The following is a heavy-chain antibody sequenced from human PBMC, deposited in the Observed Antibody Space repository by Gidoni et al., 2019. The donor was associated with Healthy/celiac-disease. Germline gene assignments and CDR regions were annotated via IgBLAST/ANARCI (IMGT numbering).Heavy chain of an antibody. Sequence: QVQLQESGPGLVKPSQTLSLTCTVSGRSIRSGGYYWCWIRQHPGKGLEWIGYIYYSGSTYYNPSLKSRVTISVDASKNQFSLKLSSLTAADTAVYYCARDCSGGSCYRRFDPWGQGTLVTVSS. CDR2: IYYSGST. V-gene: IGHV4-31*03. CDR3: ARDCSGGSCYRRFDP. CDR1: GRSIRSGGYY. J-gene: IGHJ5*02. D-gene: IGHD2-15*01.